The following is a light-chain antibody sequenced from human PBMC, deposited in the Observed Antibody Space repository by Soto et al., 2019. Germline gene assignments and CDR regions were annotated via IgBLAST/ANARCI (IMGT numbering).Light chain of an antibody. CDR3: QQYNSYPFT. CDR2: KAS. V-gene: IGKV1-5*03. J-gene: IGKJ3*01. Sequence: DIQMTQSPSTLSASVGDRVTITCRASQSISSWLAWYQQKPGKAPKLLIYKASSLESGVPSRFSGSGSGTEFTLTTSSLQPVDFATYYCQQYNSYPFTFGPGTKVDIK. CDR1: QSISSW.